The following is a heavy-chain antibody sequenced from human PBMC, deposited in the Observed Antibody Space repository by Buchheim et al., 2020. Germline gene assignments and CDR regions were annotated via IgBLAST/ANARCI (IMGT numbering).Heavy chain of an antibody. V-gene: IGHV1-69*04. CDR3: AITGYCGGDFYTN. CDR1: GGTFSSYA. Sequence: QVQLVQSGAEVKKPGSSVKVSCKASGGTFSSYAISWVRQAPGQGLEWMGRIIPILGIANYAQKFQGRVTMTAEQYTSTDYMELRNLRAEDTAVYYCAITGYCGGDFYTNWGQGTL. CDR2: IIPILGIA. D-gene: IGHD2-21*02. J-gene: IGHJ4*02.